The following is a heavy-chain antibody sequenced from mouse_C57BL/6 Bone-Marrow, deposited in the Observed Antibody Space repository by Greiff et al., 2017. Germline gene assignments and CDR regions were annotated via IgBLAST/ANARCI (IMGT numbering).Heavy chain of an antibody. J-gene: IGHJ2*01. V-gene: IGHV5-16*01. Sequence: EVKLLESEGGLVQPGSSMKLSCTASGFTFSDYYMAWVRQVPEKGLEWVAYIIYEGSSTYYLDSLTSRFIISRDNTKNILYLQMSSLKSEDTATYYCARDNYSNFFDYWGQGTTLTVSS. CDR2: IIYEGSST. D-gene: IGHD2-5*01. CDR3: ARDNYSNFFDY. CDR1: GFTFSDYY.